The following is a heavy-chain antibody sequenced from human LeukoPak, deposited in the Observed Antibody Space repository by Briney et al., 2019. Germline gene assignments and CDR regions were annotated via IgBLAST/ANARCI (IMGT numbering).Heavy chain of an antibody. D-gene: IGHD3-10*01. CDR2: IYHSGST. CDR1: GYSISSGYY. Sequence: SETLSLTCTVSGYSISSGYYWGWIRQPPGKGLEWIGSIYHSGSTYYNPSLKSRVTISVDTSKNQFSLKLSSVTAADTAVYYCARGRGYWGQGTLVTVSS. V-gene: IGHV4-38-2*02. CDR3: ARGRGY. J-gene: IGHJ4*02.